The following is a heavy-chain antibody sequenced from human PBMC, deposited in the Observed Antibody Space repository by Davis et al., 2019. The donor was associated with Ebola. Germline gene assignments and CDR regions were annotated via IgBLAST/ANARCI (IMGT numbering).Heavy chain of an antibody. J-gene: IGHJ4*02. V-gene: IGHV3-23*01. CDR2: ISGDGGTT. CDR1: GFTFSSYS. Sequence: PGGSLRLSCAASGFTFSSYSMNWVRQAPGKGLEWVSIISGDGGTTVYADSVKGRFTISRDNSKNTLYLQMNSLRAEDTAVYYCARGDNLGYWGQGTLVTVSS. CDR3: ARGDNLGY. D-gene: IGHD1-14*01.